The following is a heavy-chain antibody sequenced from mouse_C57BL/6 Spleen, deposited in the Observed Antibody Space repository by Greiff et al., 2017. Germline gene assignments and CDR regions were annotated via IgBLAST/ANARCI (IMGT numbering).Heavy chain of an antibody. Sequence: EADGGLVQPKGSLKLSCAASGFSFNTYAMNWVRQAPGKGLEWVARIRSKSNNYATYYADSVKDRFTISRDDSESMLYLQMNNLKTEDTAMYYCVRGDDYDRFFAYWGQGTLVTVSA. J-gene: IGHJ3*01. CDR1: GFSFNTYA. CDR2: IRSKSNNYAT. CDR3: VRGDDYDRFFAY. V-gene: IGHV10-1*01. D-gene: IGHD2-4*01.